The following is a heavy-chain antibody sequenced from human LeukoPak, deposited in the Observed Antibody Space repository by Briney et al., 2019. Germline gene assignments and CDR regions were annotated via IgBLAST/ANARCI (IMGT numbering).Heavy chain of an antibody. CDR3: ARGQAYYYGMDV. CDR1: GGSFSGYY. V-gene: IGHV4-34*01. J-gene: IGHJ6*02. CDR2: INHSGST. Sequence: SETLSLTCAVYGGSFSGYYWSWIRQPPGKGLEWIGEINHSGSTNYNPSLKSRVTISVDTSKNQFSLKLSSVTAADTAVYYCARGQAYYYGMDVWGQGTTVTVSS.